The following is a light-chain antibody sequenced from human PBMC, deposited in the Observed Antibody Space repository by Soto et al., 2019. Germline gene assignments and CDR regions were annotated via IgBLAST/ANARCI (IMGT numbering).Light chain of an antibody. V-gene: IGKV3-11*01. CDR1: QSVSNY. Sequence: EIVLTQSPATLSLSPRERATLSCRASQSVSNYLAWYQQKPGLAPRLLIYDAFNRATGIPARFSGSGSGTDFTLTISSLEPEDFAVYYCQQRSNWWTFGQGTKVDIK. J-gene: IGKJ1*01. CDR2: DAF. CDR3: QQRSNWWT.